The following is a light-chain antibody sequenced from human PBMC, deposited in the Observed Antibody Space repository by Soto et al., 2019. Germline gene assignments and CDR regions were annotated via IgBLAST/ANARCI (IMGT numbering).Light chain of an antibody. Sequence: IVMTQSPATLSMSPGERATLSCRASQSINSNLAWYQQKPGQAPRLLMFRASIRATGFPARFSGSGSGTEFNITISSLQSEDFAVYYCQQYNGWPSITFGQGTRLEIK. CDR2: RAS. V-gene: IGKV3-15*01. CDR1: QSINSN. J-gene: IGKJ5*01. CDR3: QQYNGWPSIT.